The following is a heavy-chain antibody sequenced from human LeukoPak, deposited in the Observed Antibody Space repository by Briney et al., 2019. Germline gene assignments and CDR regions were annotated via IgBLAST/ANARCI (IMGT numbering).Heavy chain of an antibody. Sequence: PGGSLRLSCAASGFSFSTYWMHWVRQAPGKGLEWVANIKEDGSEKNSVDSMKGRLTISRDKAKTSVYLQMNSLRVEDTAVYYCSRGANWVDFDTWGQGTMVTVSS. CDR2: IKEDGSEK. CDR1: GFSFSTYW. V-gene: IGHV3-7*04. J-gene: IGHJ3*02. CDR3: SRGANWVDFDT. D-gene: IGHD2-15*01.